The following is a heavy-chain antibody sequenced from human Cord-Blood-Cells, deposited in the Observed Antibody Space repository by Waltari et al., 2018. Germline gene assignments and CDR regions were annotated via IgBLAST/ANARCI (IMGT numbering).Heavy chain of an antibody. D-gene: IGHD5-12*01. J-gene: IGHJ4*02. V-gene: IGHV3-30-3*01. CDR2: ISYDGSNK. CDR3: ARDSAVGYSGYDHLGLADY. Sequence: QVQLVESGGGVVQPGRSLRLSCAASGFTFSSYAMHWVRQAPGKGLEWVAVISYDGSNKYYADSVKCRFTISRDNSKNTLYLQMNSLRAEDTAVYYCARDSAVGYSGYDHLGLADYWGQGTLVTVSS. CDR1: GFTFSSYA.